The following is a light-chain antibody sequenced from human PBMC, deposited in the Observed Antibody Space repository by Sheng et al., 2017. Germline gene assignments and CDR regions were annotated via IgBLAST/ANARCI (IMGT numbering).Light chain of an antibody. J-gene: IGKJ2*01. V-gene: IGKV3-20*01. CDR1: QSVSSSY. CDR3: QQYGSSPYT. CDR2: ETS. Sequence: DIVLTQSPGSLSLSPGERATLSCRASQSVSSSYLVWYQQRPGQAPRLLIYETSTRAAGIPDRFSGSGSGTDFTLTINRLEPEDFAVYYCQQYGSSPYTFGRGTKLEI.